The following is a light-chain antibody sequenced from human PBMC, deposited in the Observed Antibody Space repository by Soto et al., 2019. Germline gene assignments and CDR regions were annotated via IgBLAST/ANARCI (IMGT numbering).Light chain of an antibody. CDR2: LAS. CDR1: QAVNTR. CDR3: HQRQSWPRT. Sequence: IVMTQSPATLSVSPGERATLSCRASQAVNTRLAWYQHKPGQAPRLLIYLASNRAAGVPARFSGSGSGTDFTLTISDVEPEDFAVYYCHQRQSWPRTFGQGTKVDNK. V-gene: IGKV3-11*01. J-gene: IGKJ1*01.